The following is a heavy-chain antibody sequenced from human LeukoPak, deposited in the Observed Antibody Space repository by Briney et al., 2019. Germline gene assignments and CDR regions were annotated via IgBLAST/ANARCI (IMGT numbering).Heavy chain of an antibody. J-gene: IGHJ4*02. Sequence: SETLSLTCTVSGGSISSYYWSWIRQPPGKGLEWIGYIYYSGSTNYNPSLKSRVTISVDTSKNQFSLKLSSVTAADTAVYYCARFSTSCYTFDYWGQGTLVTVSS. CDR2: IYYSGST. D-gene: IGHD2-2*02. CDR1: GGSISSYY. V-gene: IGHV4-59*08. CDR3: ARFSTSCYTFDY.